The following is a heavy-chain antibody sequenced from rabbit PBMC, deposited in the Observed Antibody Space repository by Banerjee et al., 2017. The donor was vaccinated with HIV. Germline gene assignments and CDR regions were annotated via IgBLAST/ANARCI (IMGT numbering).Heavy chain of an antibody. J-gene: IGHJ6*01. CDR1: GFDFSSYG. D-gene: IGHD7-1*01. V-gene: IGHV1S47*01. CDR3: ARFDLSTNTFAL. CDR2: IDPVFGST. Sequence: QEQLVESGGGLVQPEGSLKLSCKASGFDFSSYGVSWVRQAPGKGLEWIGYIDPVFGSTYYASWVNGRLTISSNTNQNTVSLQMTSLTTADTATYFCARFDLSTNTFALWGPGTLVTVS.